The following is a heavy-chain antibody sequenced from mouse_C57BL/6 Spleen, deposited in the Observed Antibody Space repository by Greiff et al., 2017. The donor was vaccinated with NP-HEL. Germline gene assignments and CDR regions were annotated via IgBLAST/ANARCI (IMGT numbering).Heavy chain of an antibody. Sequence: QVQLQQSGPELVKPGASVKISCKASGYAFSSSWMNWVKQRPGKGLEWIGRIYPGDGDTNYNGKFKGKATLTADKSSSTAYMQLSSLTSEDSAVYFGARKDYGSSYGYFDVWGTGTTVTVSS. CDR3: ARKDYGSSYGYFDV. D-gene: IGHD1-1*01. CDR2: IYPGDGDT. V-gene: IGHV1-82*01. CDR1: GYAFSSSW. J-gene: IGHJ1*03.